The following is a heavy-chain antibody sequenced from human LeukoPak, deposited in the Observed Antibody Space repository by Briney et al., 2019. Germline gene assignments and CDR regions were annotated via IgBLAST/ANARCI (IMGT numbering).Heavy chain of an antibody. J-gene: IGHJ5*02. CDR2: ISSSSSTI. Sequence: PGGSLRLSCAASGFTLSSYWMHWVRQVPGKGLEWVSYISSSSSTIYYADSVKGRFTISRDNAKNSLYLQMNSLRDEDTAVYYCARGDLGYDFWSGYYPQRYSGYVNNWFDPWGQGTLVTVSS. CDR1: GFTLSSYW. D-gene: IGHD3-3*01. V-gene: IGHV3-48*02. CDR3: ARGDLGYDFWSGYYPQRYSGYVNNWFDP.